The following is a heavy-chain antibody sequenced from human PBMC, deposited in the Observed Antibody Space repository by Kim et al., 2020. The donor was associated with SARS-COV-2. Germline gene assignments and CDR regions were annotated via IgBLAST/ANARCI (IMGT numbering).Heavy chain of an antibody. CDR2: GRGR. V-gene: IGHV3-7*03. Sequence: GRGRYYMGSGRGRFTISRDNARNSLFLQMNSLRAEDTAIYYCGRGQTTFEYWGRGTLVTVSS. CDR3: GRGQTTFEY. J-gene: IGHJ4*02.